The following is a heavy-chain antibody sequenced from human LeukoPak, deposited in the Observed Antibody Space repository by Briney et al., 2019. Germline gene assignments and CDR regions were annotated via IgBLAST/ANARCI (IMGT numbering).Heavy chain of an antibody. D-gene: IGHD5-12*01. V-gene: IGHV3-74*01. Sequence: GGSLRLSCAASGFTFSSYWMHWVRQAPGKGLVWVSRINSDGSSTSYADSVKGRFTISRDNSKNTLYLQMNSLRAEDTAVYYCARDFGGYDSRYYYGMDVWGQGTTVTVSS. CDR3: ARDFGGYDSRYYYGMDV. CDR2: INSDGSST. CDR1: GFTFSSYW. J-gene: IGHJ6*02.